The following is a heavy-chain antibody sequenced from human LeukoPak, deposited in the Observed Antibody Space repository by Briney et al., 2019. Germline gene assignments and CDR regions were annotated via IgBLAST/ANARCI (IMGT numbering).Heavy chain of an antibody. CDR3: ARDSYGDYDGDFDY. V-gene: IGHV1-18*01. CDR2: ISAYNGNT. Sequence: ASVKVSCKASGYTFTNYGISWVRQAPGQGLEWMGWISAYNGNTNYAQKLQGRVTMTTDTSTSTAYMELRSLRSDDTAVYYCARDSYGDYDGDFDYWGQGTLVTVSS. D-gene: IGHD4-17*01. J-gene: IGHJ4*02. CDR1: GYTFTNYG.